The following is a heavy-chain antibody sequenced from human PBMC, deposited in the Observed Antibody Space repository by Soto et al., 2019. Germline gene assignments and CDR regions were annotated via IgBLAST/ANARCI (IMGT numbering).Heavy chain of an antibody. CDR2: ISYDGSNK. J-gene: IGHJ4*02. CDR3: AKDGSSLLLLYYFDY. Sequence: QVQLVESGGGVVQPGRSLRLSCAASGFTFSSYGMHWVRQAPGKGLEWVAVISYDGSNKYYADSVKGRFTISRDNSKNTLYLQMNSLRAEDTAVYYCAKDGSSLLLLYYFDYWGQGTLVTVSS. D-gene: IGHD2-15*01. CDR1: GFTFSSYG. V-gene: IGHV3-30*18.